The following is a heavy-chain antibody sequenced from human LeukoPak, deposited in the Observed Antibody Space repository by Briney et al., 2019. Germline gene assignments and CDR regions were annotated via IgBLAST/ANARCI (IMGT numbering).Heavy chain of an antibody. J-gene: IGHJ4*02. V-gene: IGHV3-48*03. CDR2: ISPTGKTT. CDR3: ARGVVSGYNVLTGYFRAFDY. D-gene: IGHD3-9*01. Sequence: GGSLRLSCAASGFTFSGSEMHWVRQAPGKGLEWVAYISPTGKTTNYADSVQGRFTVSRDNDKNLIFQQMSSLRAGDTAIYYCARGVVSGYNVLTGYFRAFDYWGQGALVTVSS. CDR1: GFTFSGSE.